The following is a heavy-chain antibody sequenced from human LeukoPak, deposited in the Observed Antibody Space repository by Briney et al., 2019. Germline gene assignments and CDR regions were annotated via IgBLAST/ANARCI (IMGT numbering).Heavy chain of an antibody. V-gene: IGHV3-7*01. D-gene: IGHD3-16*01. CDR3: ARDRAYRPYGGEWFDP. CDR2: IKQDGSEK. CDR1: GFTFSSYW. J-gene: IGHJ5*02. Sequence: GGSLRLSCAASGFTFSSYWMSWVRQAPGKGLEWVANIKQDGSEKYYVDSVKGRFTISRDNAKNSLYLQMNSLRAEDTAVYYCARDRAYRPYGGEWFDPWGQGTLVTVSS.